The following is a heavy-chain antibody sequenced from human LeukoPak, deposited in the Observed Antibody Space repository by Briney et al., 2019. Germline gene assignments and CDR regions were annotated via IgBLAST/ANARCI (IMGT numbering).Heavy chain of an antibody. D-gene: IGHD6-6*01. CDR2: ISGTGVGT. V-gene: IGHV3-23*01. CDR1: GFTFNIYA. CDR3: ARTYSSSSYNWFDP. Sequence: GGSLRLSCTASGFTFNIYAMSWVRQAPGEGLEWVSTISGTGVGTYYADSVKGRFTISRDNSKSTLYLQMNSLGADDTAIYRCARTYSSSSYNWFDPWGQGTLVTVSS. J-gene: IGHJ5*02.